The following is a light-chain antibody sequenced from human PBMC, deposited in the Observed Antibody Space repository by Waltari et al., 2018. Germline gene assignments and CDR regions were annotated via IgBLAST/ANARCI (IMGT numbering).Light chain of an antibody. V-gene: IGLV3-21*04. J-gene: IGLJ1*01. CDR3: QVWHADIDPGV. CDR1: NIGSYS. Sequence: SYVLTQSPSVSVAPGETASITCGGDNIGSYSVHWYQQKPGQAPVLVIFYDSDRPSGMPARFSGSNAGNTATLTITSVEAGDEARYYCQVWHADIDPGVFGTGTEVTVL. CDR2: YDS.